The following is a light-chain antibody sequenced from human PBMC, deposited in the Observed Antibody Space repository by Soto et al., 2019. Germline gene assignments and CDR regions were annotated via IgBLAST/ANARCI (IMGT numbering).Light chain of an antibody. Sequence: DIQMTQSPSTLSASVGDRVTITYRASQSISSWLAWYQQKPGKAPKLLIYDASSLESGVPSRFSGSGSGTEFTLSISSLQPDDFATYYGQQYNSYSPWTFGQGTKVEIK. CDR3: QQYNSYSPWT. CDR2: DAS. V-gene: IGKV1-5*01. J-gene: IGKJ1*01. CDR1: QSISSW.